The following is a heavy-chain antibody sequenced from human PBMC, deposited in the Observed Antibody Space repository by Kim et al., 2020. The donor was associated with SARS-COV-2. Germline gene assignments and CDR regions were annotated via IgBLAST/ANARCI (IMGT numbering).Heavy chain of an antibody. V-gene: IGHV3-9*01. Sequence: YVDSVKGRFTIARDNAKNSLYLQMNSLRAEDTGLYYCAKGLSSSLNWFDPWGQGALVAVSS. CDR3: AKGLSSSLNWFDP. D-gene: IGHD6-13*01. J-gene: IGHJ5*02.